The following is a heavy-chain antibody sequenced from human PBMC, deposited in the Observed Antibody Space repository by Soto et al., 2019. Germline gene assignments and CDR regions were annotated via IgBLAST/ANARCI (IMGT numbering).Heavy chain of an antibody. J-gene: IGHJ4*02. CDR1: GFTFSNFA. CDR2: ISGTGHRT. V-gene: IGHV3-23*01. D-gene: IGHD3-3*01. CDR3: VKEARRYSDFWSASFDS. Sequence: EVHLLESGGGLVQPGGSLRLSCAASGFTFSNFAVSWVRQTPEKGLEWVSAISGTGHRTYYADSAKGRFTVSRDNYKNILYPQMNSLIAQDTAVYYCVKEARRYSDFWSASFDSCGQGTLVTVAS.